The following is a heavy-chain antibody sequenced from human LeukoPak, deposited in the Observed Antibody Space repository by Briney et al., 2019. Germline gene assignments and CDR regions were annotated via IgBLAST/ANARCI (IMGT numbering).Heavy chain of an antibody. J-gene: IGHJ4*02. CDR1: GGSISSSSYY. CDR2: IYYSGST. V-gene: IGHV4-39*01. D-gene: IGHD3-16*01. Sequence: SETLSLTCTVSGGSISSSSYYWGWIRQPPGKGLEWIGSIYYSGSTYYNPSLKSRVTISVDTPKNQFSLELSSVTAADTAVYYCARLGGTGSGGFDYWGQGTLVTVSS. CDR3: ARLGGTGSGGFDY.